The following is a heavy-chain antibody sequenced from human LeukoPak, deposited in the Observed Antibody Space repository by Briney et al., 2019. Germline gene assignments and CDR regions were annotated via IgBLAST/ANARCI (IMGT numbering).Heavy chain of an antibody. CDR3: ARDLSLRVCAFDI. Sequence: GGSLRLSCAASGFTFNKYAIHWVRQAPGKGLEWVSVVTFSGDATLYADSVKGRFTISRDNPKKTVYLQLKNLRVEDTAVYYCARDLSLRVCAFDIWGQGTMVTVSS. CDR2: VTFSGDAT. CDR1: GFTFNKYA. D-gene: IGHD5/OR15-5a*01. V-gene: IGHV3-23*01. J-gene: IGHJ3*02.